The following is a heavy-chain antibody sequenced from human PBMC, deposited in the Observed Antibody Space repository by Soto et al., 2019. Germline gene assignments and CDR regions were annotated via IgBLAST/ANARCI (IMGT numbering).Heavy chain of an antibody. V-gene: IGHV4-59*01. D-gene: IGHD3-10*01. J-gene: IGHJ4*02. CDR3: ARDYYGSGSPPLGY. Sequence: QVQLQESGPGLVKPSETLSLTCTVSGGSISSYYWSWIRQPPGKGLEWIGYIYYSGSTNYNPSLKXXVXXSVDTSKNQFSLKLSPVTAADTAVYYCARDYYGSGSPPLGYWGQGTLVTVSS. CDR2: IYYSGST. CDR1: GGSISSYY.